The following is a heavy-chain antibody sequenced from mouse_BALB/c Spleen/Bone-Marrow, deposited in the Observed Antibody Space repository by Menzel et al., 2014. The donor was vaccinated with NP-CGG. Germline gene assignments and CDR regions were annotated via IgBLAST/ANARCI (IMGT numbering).Heavy chain of an antibody. Sequence: EVKLLESGGGLVQPGGSLKLSCAASGFYFSRFWMSWVRQAPGKGLEWIGEINPDSSTINYTPSLKDKFIISRDNATNTLDLQMSKVRSEDTALYYCARLYYCCKLLVWGPGTTLTVSS. V-gene: IGHV4-1*02. CDR1: GFYFSRFW. D-gene: IGHD1-1*01. CDR2: INPDSSTI. CDR3: ARLYYCCKLLV. J-gene: IGHJ2*01.